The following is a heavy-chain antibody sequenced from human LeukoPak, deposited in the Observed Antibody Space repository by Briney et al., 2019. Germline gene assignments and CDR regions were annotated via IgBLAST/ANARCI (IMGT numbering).Heavy chain of an antibody. CDR3: TGTIAVDAFDI. V-gene: IGHV3-73*01. CDR2: IRTKANSYAT. D-gene: IGHD2-15*01. Sequence: GGSLRLSCAASGFTFSGSAMHWVRQASGKGPEWVGRIRTKANSYATAYAASVKGRFTISRDDSKNTAYLQMNSLKTEDTAMYYCTGTIAVDAFDIWGQGTMVIVSS. J-gene: IGHJ3*02. CDR1: GFTFSGSA.